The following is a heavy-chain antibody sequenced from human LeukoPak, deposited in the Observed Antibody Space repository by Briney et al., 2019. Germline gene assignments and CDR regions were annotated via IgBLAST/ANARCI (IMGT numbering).Heavy chain of an antibody. CDR3: AKDSIAAAGTIDY. CDR1: GFTFDDYV. V-gene: IGHV3-9*01. Sequence: GGSLRLSCAASGFTFDDYVMHWVRQAPGKGLEWVSGISWNSGSIGYADSVKGRFTISRDNAKNSLYLQMNSLRAEDTALYYCAKDSIAAAGTIDYWGQGTLVTVSS. CDR2: ISWNSGSI. D-gene: IGHD6-13*01. J-gene: IGHJ4*02.